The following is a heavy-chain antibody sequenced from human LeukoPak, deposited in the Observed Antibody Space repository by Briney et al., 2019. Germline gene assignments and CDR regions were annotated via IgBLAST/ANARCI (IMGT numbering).Heavy chain of an antibody. CDR3: TRRFDY. CDR2: IKQDRSEK. CDR1: GFTFTNYW. J-gene: IGHJ4*02. Sequence: GGSLRLSCAASGFTFTNYWMSWVRQAPGKGLELVANIKQDRSEKYYVDSVKGRFTISKDNAKNSLYLQMNSLRTEDTAVYYCTRRFDYWGQGTLVTVSS. V-gene: IGHV3-7*01.